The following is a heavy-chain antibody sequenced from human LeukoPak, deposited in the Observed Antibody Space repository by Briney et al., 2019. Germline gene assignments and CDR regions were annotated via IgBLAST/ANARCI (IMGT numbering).Heavy chain of an antibody. CDR3: ARGGWFGEPVDY. CDR1: GGSISSYY. Sequence: SETLSLTCTVSGGSISSYYWSWIWQPPGKGLEWIGYIYYSGSTNYNPPLKSRVTISVDTSKNQFSLKLSSVTAADTAVYYCARGGWFGEPVDYWGQGTLVTVSS. V-gene: IGHV4-59*08. CDR2: IYYSGST. D-gene: IGHD3-10*01. J-gene: IGHJ4*02.